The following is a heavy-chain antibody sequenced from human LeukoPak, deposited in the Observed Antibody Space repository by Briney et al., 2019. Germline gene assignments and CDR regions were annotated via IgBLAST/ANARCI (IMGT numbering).Heavy chain of an antibody. CDR1: GFTFSSYS. J-gene: IGHJ4*02. CDR2: IKTDGRTT. Sequence: GGSLRLSCAASGFTFSSYSMFWARQAPGKGLVWVSRIKTDGRTTTYADSVKGRFTISRDNAKNTLYLQMNSLRAEDTAVYYCAKADRGWGVITKDWGQGTLVTVSS. D-gene: IGHD3-10*01. CDR3: AKADRGWGVITKD. V-gene: IGHV3-74*03.